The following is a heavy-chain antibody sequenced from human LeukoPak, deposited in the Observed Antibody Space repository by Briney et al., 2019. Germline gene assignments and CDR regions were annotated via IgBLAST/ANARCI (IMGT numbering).Heavy chain of an antibody. CDR2: INHSGST. J-gene: IGHJ4*02. CDR3: ARGNPSGSSAAFVY. D-gene: IGHD1-26*01. V-gene: IGHV4-34*01. CDR1: GGSFSGYY. Sequence: SETLSLTCAVYGGSFSGYYWSWIRQPPGKGLEWIGEINHSGSTNYNPSLKSRVTISVDTPKNQFSLNLNSVTPADTAVYYCARGNPSGSSAAFVYWGQGTLVTVSS.